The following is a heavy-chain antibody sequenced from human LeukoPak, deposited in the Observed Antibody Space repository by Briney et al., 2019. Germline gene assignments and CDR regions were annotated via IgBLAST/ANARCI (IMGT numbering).Heavy chain of an antibody. CDR3: ARHRYGIAVAAPDY. Sequence: SETVSLTCAVYGGSFSGYYWSWVRQPPGKGLEWLGEINHSGSTNYNPSLKRRVTISVDTSKNQFSLKLSSVTAADTAVYYCARHRYGIAVAAPDYWGQGTLVTVSS. D-gene: IGHD6-19*01. J-gene: IGHJ4*02. CDR1: GGSFSGYY. V-gene: IGHV4-34*01. CDR2: INHSGST.